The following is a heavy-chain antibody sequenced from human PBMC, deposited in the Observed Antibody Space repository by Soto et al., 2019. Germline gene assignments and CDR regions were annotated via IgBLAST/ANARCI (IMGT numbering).Heavy chain of an antibody. V-gene: IGHV1-2*02. Sequence: ASVKVSCKASGYTFTDYYLHWVRQAPGQGPEWMAWISPNSDGTNFAQKFQGRVTMTSDTSFSTVYMELSRLTSDDTAVYYCARGKSVRNGDFWAYWGQGTLVTVSS. D-gene: IGHD3-3*01. J-gene: IGHJ4*02. CDR2: ISPNSDGT. CDR3: ARGKSVRNGDFWAY. CDR1: GYTFTDYY.